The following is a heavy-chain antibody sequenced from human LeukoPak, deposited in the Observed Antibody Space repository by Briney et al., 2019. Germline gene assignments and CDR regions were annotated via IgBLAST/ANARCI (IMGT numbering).Heavy chain of an antibody. CDR2: INHSGST. CDR3: ARGVLWFGELFDI. V-gene: IGHV4-34*01. J-gene: IGHJ4*02. D-gene: IGHD3-10*01. Sequence: SETLSLTCAVYGGSFSGYYWSWIRQPPGKGLEWIGEINHSGSTNYNPSLKSRVTISVDTSKNQFSLKLSSVTAADTAVYYCARGVLWFGELFDIWGQGTLVTVSS. CDR1: GGSFSGYY.